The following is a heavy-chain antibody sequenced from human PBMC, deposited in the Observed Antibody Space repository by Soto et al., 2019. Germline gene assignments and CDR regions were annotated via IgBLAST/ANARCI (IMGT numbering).Heavy chain of an antibody. V-gene: IGHV5-10-1*01. CDR1: GYSFTSYW. CDR2: IDPSDSYT. Sequence: PGESLKISCKGSGYSFTSYWISWVRQMPGKGLEWVGRIDPSDSYTNYSPSFQGHVTISADKSISTAYLQWSSLKASDTAMYYCARLDSSGYSIEDYYGMDVWGQGTTVTVSS. D-gene: IGHD3-22*01. J-gene: IGHJ6*02. CDR3: ARLDSSGYSIEDYYGMDV.